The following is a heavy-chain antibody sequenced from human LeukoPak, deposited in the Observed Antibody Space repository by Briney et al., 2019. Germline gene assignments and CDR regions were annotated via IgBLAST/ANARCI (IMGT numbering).Heavy chain of an antibody. CDR2: INHSGST. CDR3: ARWSNYRTFDY. J-gene: IGHJ4*02. D-gene: IGHD3-10*01. V-gene: IGHV4-34*01. CDR1: GGSFSGYY. Sequence: PSETLSLTCAVYGGSFSGYYWSWIRQPPGKGLEWIGEINHSGSTNYNPSLKSRVTISVDTSKNQFSLKLSSVTAADTAVYYCARWSNYRTFDYWGQGTLVTVSS.